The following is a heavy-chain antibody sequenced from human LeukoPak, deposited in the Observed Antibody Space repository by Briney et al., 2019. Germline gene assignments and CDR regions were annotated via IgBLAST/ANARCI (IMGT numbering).Heavy chain of an antibody. J-gene: IGHJ4*02. CDR2: ISGSSSHI. V-gene: IGHV3-11*06. CDR3: ARDQIGSW. Sequence: PAGSLRLSCEASGFTFSDCYLSWIRQAPGKGLEWISYISGSSSHINYADSVKGRFTISRDNAKKSVYLQMDSLRAEDTAVYYCARDQIGSWWGQGTLVIVSS. D-gene: IGHD6-13*01. CDR1: GFTFSDCY.